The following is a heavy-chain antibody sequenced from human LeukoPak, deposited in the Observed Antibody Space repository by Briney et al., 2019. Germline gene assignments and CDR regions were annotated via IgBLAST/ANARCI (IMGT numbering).Heavy chain of an antibody. CDR3: ARDYYGSGSYSWFDP. V-gene: IGHV4-39*07. J-gene: IGHJ5*02. CDR2: IHYSGNT. Sequence: PSETLSLTCTVSGDSINSSNHYWGWIRQPPGKGLEWIGSIHYSGNTYYNPSLKSRVTISVDTSKNQFSLKLSSVTAADTAVYYCARDYYGSGSYSWFDPWGQGTLVTVSS. D-gene: IGHD3-10*01. CDR1: GDSINSSNHY.